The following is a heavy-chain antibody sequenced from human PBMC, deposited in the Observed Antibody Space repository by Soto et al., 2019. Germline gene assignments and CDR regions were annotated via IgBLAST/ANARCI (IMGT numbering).Heavy chain of an antibody. V-gene: IGHV3-73*02. CDR2: IRSKANTYAT. Sequence: EVQLVESGGDLVQPGGSLKLSCAASGLPFSGSPIHWVRQASGKGLEWVGRIRSKANTYATAYATSVKGRFTISRDDSKNTTYLRMNSLKTEDTAVYFCTRPGFGDFVDPYDYGIDVWGQGTTVTVSS. D-gene: IGHD2-2*01. J-gene: IGHJ6*02. CDR1: GLPFSGSP. CDR3: TRPGFGDFVDPYDYGIDV.